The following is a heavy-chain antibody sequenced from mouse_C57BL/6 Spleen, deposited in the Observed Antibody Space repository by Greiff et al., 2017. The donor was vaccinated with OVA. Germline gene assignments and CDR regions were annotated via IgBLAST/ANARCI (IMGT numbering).Heavy chain of an antibody. D-gene: IGHD1-1*01. CDR2: ISSGGSYT. Sequence: EVKLQESGGDLVKPGGSLKLSCAASGFTFSSYGMSWVRQTPDKRLEWVATISSGGSYTYYPDSVKGRFTISRDNAKNTLYLQMSRLNSEDTAMYYCARRGGITTVEGVFDYWGQGTTLTVSS. CDR1: GFTFSSYG. V-gene: IGHV5-6*02. J-gene: IGHJ2*01. CDR3: ARRGGITTVEGVFDY.